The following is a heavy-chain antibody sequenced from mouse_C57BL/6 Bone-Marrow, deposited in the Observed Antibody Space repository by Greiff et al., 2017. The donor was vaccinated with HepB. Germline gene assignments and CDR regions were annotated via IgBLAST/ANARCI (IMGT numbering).Heavy chain of an antibody. CDR2: ISDGGSYT. J-gene: IGHJ3*01. V-gene: IGHV5-4*03. Sequence: EVMLVEPGGGLVKPGGSLKLSCAASGFTFSSYAMSWVRQTPVKRLGWVATISDGGSYTYYPDNVKGRFTISRDNAKNNLYLQMSHLKSEDTAMYYCARGYGSSYWAWCAYWGQGTLVTVSA. CDR3: ARGYGSSYWAWCAY. D-gene: IGHD1-1*01. CDR1: GFTFSSYA.